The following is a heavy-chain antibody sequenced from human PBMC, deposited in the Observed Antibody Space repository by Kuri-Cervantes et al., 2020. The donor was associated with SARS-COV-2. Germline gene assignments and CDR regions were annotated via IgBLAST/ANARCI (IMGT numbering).Heavy chain of an antibody. D-gene: IGHD6-19*01. J-gene: IGHJ3*02. CDR1: GFSFSMYG. CDR3: AREQWLELDAFDI. Sequence: GESLKISCAASGFSFSMYGMSWVRQAPGKGLEWVANINKDGSEKYYVDSVKGRFTISRDNAKNSLYLQMNSLRAEDTAVYYCAREQWLELDAFDIWGQGTMVTVSS. CDR2: INKDGSEK. V-gene: IGHV3-7*01.